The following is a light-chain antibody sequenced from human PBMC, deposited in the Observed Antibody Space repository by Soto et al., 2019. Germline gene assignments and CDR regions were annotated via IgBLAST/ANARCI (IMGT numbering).Light chain of an antibody. CDR3: QQYDNWPQT. J-gene: IGKJ1*01. CDR1: QSVSSN. Sequence: EIVMTQSPATLSLSPGERATLSCRASQSVSSNLAWYQQKPGQAPRLLIYDASTRATGIPARLSGSGSGTEFTLIISSLQSEDFAVYYCQQYDNWPQTFGQGTKVEIK. V-gene: IGKV3-15*01. CDR2: DAS.